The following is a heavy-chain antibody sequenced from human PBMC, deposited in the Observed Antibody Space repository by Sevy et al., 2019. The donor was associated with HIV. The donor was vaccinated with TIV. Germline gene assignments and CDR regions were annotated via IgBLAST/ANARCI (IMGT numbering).Heavy chain of an antibody. CDR2: IIPLLRLS. D-gene: IGHD4-17*01. V-gene: IGHV1-69*13. CDR3: ARDQDGDYVY. J-gene: IGHJ4*02. Sequence: ASVKVSCKTSGGTFTSYLISWVRQAPGQGLEWMGGIIPLLRLSNYAQKLQGRLTITADETTSTVYMELRSLTSEYTAVYFCARDQDGDYVYWGQGSLVTVSS. CDR1: GGTFTSYL.